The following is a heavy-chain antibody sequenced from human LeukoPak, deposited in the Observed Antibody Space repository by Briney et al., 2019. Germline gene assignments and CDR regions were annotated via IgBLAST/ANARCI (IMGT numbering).Heavy chain of an antibody. Sequence: PSQTLSLTCTVSGGSISSGGYFWSWIRQHPGKGLEWIGYIYYSGSTYYNPSLKSRVTISVDTSKNQFSLKLSSVTAADTAVYYCVGEDYYYGMDVWGQGTTVTVSS. J-gene: IGHJ6*02. D-gene: IGHD2-21*01. CDR2: IYYSGST. CDR3: VGEDYYYGMDV. V-gene: IGHV4-31*03. CDR1: GGSISSGGYF.